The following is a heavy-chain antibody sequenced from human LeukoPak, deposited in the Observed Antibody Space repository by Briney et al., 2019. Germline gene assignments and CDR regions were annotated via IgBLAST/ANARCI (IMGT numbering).Heavy chain of an antibody. D-gene: IGHD6-19*01. Sequence: ASVKVSCKVSGYTFTDYYMHWVRQAPGQGLEWMGWISPNSGGTNYQGRVTMTRDTSISTAYMELSRLRSDDTAVYYCARARSSTQWLLISPFDYWGQGTLVTVSS. CDR2: ISPNSGGT. J-gene: IGHJ4*02. V-gene: IGHV1-2*02. CDR3: ARARSSTQWLLISPFDY. CDR1: GYTFTDYY.